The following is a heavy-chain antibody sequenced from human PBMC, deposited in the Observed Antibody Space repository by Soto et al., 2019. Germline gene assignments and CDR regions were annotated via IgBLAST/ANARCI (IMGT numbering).Heavy chain of an antibody. D-gene: IGHD3-3*01. Sequence: QVQLVQSGAEVKKPGSSVKVSCKASGGTFSSYAISWVRQAPGQGHEWMGGIIPIFGTANYAQKFQGRVTITADESTSTAYMELSSLRSEDTAVYYCARSSYYDFWSGYNWFDPWGQGTLVTVSS. V-gene: IGHV1-69*01. CDR2: IIPIFGTA. CDR1: GGTFSSYA. J-gene: IGHJ5*02. CDR3: ARSSYYDFWSGYNWFDP.